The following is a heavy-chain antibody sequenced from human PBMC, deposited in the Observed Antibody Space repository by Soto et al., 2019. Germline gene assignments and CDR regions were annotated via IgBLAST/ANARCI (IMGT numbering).Heavy chain of an antibody. D-gene: IGHD3-9*01. CDR2: IYYSGST. CDR1: GGSISSGGYY. Sequence: SETLSLTCTVSGGSISSGGYYWSWIRQHPGKGLEWIGYIYYSGSTYYNPSLKSRVTISVDTSKNQFSLKLSSVTAADTAVYYCARSPGERAYDILTGYYKSTTYFDYWGQGTLVTVSS. CDR3: ARSPGERAYDILTGYYKSTTYFDY. V-gene: IGHV4-31*03. J-gene: IGHJ4*02.